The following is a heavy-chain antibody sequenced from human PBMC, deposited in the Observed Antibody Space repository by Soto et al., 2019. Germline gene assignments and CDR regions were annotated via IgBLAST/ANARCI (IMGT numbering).Heavy chain of an antibody. V-gene: IGHV3-23*01. CDR3: AKNQGVELVPLATVDWFDP. J-gene: IGHJ5*02. CDR2: ISGSGFKK. Sequence: MTLVRSAQGKGLEWISSISGSGFKKYYADSVKGRFTISRDNSKSTVYLELNNLSAEDTAVYHCAKNQGVELVPLATVDWFDPWGQVSVV. D-gene: IGHD1-26*01.